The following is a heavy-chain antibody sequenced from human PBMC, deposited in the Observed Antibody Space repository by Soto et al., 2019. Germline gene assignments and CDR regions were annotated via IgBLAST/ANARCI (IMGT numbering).Heavy chain of an antibody. CDR1: GYTFTTYY. Sequence: QVQLVQSGAEVKRPGASVKVSCKASGYTFTTYYMHWVRQAPGQGLEWLGIINPNGGSTTYAQKFQGRVTMTRDTSTSTVYLELSSLRSEDTAVYYCARAGYCSGGTCFHGNCDYWGQGTLFTVSA. CDR2: INPNGGST. J-gene: IGHJ4*02. V-gene: IGHV1-46*01. CDR3: ARAGYCSGGTCFHGNCDY. D-gene: IGHD2-15*01.